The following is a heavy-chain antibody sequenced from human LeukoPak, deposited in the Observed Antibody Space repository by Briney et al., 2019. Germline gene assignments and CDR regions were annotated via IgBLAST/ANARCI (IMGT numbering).Heavy chain of an antibody. V-gene: IGHV1-69*01. D-gene: IGHD2-2*01. J-gene: IGHJ6*03. CDR1: GGTFSSYA. CDR3: AREDIVVVTPRDYYYYYYMDV. CDR2: IIPIFGTA. Sequence: ASVKVSCKASGGTFSSYAISWVRQAPGQGLEWMGGIIPIFGTANYAQKFQGRVTITADESTSTAYMELSSLRSEDTAVYYCAREDIVVVTPRDYYYYYYMDVWGQGTLVTVSS.